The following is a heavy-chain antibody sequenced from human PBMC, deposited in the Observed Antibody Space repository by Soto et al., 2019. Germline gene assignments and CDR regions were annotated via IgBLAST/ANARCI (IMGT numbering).Heavy chain of an antibody. D-gene: IGHD3-10*01. J-gene: IGHJ5*02. CDR2: IYTSGST. V-gene: IGHV4-4*07. CDR1: GGSISSYY. Sequence: SETLSLTCTVSGGSISSYYWSWIRQPAGKGLEWIGRIYTSGSTNYNPSLKSRVTMSVDTSKNQFSLKLSSVTAADTAVYYCAREAVWFGISWFGPWGQGNLVTVSS. CDR3: AREAVWFGISWFGP.